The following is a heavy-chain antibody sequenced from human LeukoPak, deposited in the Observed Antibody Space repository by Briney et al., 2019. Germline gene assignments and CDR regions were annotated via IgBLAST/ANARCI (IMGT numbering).Heavy chain of an antibody. CDR2: IRYDGSNK. D-gene: IGHD4-11*01. CDR3: ARDGSRSRYSNSPYYYYYYMDV. J-gene: IGHJ6*03. V-gene: IGHV3-30*02. CDR1: GFTFSSYG. Sequence: GGSLRLSCAASGFTFSSYGMHWVRQAPGKGLEWVAFIRYDGSNKYYADSVKGRFTISRDNAKNSLYLQMNSLRAEDTAVYYCARDGSRSRYSNSPYYYYYYMDVWGKGTTVTVSS.